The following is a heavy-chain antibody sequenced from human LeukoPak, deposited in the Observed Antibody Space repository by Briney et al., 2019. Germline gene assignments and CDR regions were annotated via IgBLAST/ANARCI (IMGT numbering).Heavy chain of an antibody. CDR2: IGTAGDT. CDR3: ARGGPGYYLDY. J-gene: IGHJ4*02. V-gene: IGHV3-13*01. Sequence: GGSLRLSCAASGFTVSNNYMSWVRQAPGKGLEWVSTIGTAGDTYYPGSVKGRFTISRENAKNSLYLQMNILKAGDTAVYYCARGGPGYYLDYWGQGTLVTVSP. CDR1: GFTVSNNY.